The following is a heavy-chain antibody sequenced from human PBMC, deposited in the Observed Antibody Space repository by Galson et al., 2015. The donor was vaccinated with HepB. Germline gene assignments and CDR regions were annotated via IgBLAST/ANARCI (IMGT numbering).Heavy chain of an antibody. Sequence: SLRLSCAASGFTFSSYWMSWVRQAPGKGLEWVANIKQDGSEKYYVDSVKGRFTISRDNAKNSLYLQMNSLRAEDTAVYYCARVVNDYIWGSYRPYYYYMDVWGKGTTVTVSS. CDR1: GFTFSSYW. D-gene: IGHD3-16*02. CDR3: ARVVNDYIWGSYRPYYYYMDV. CDR2: IKQDGSEK. J-gene: IGHJ6*03. V-gene: IGHV3-7*01.